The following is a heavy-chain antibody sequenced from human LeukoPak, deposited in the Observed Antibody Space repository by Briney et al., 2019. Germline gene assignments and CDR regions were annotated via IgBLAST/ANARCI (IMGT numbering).Heavy chain of an antibody. CDR1: EGSISSYY. CDR3: ARDQVGSGYHGGDAFDI. Sequence: SETLSLTCTVSEGSISSYYWSWIRQSPGKGLEWIGYIYYSGSTNYNPSLKSRVTISVDTSKNQFSLKLSSVTAADTAVYYCARDQVGSGYHGGDAFDIWGQGTMVIVSS. CDR2: IYYSGST. J-gene: IGHJ3*02. V-gene: IGHV4-59*01. D-gene: IGHD5-12*01.